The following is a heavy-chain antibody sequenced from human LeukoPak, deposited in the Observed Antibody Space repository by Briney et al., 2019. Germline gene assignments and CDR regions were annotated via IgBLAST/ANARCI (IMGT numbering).Heavy chain of an antibody. CDR2: ISWDGGST. CDR3: AKDISRYGVINPYFGY. D-gene: IGHD3-22*01. CDR1: GFTFDDYT. Sequence: GGSLRLSCAASGFTFDDYTMHWVRQAPGKGLEWVSLISWDGGSTYYADSVKGRFTISRDNSKNSLYLQMNSLRTEDTALYYCAKDISRYGVINPYFGYWGQRTLVTVSS. J-gene: IGHJ4*02. V-gene: IGHV3-43*01.